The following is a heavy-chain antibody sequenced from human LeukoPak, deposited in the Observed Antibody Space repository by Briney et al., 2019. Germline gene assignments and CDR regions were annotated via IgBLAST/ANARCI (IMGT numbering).Heavy chain of an antibody. CDR2: INHSGST. V-gene: IGHV4-34*01. J-gene: IGHJ5*02. Sequence: SETLSLTCAVYGGSFSGYYLSWIRQPPGKGLEWIGEINHSGSTNYNPSLKSRVTISVDTSKNQFSLKLSSVTAADTAVYYCARAKTMTRLGWFDPWGQGTLVTVSS. D-gene: IGHD3-22*01. CDR1: GGSFSGYY. CDR3: ARAKTMTRLGWFDP.